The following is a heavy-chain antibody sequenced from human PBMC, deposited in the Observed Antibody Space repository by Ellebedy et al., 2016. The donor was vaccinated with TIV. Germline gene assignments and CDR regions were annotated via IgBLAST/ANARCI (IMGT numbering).Heavy chain of an antibody. CDR3: ARVVIAAASRWFDP. V-gene: IGHV3-74*01. Sequence: GESLKISCAASGFTFSSYWMHWVRQAPGKGLVWVSRINSDGSSTSYADSVKGRFTISSDNAKNTLYLQMNSLRDEDTAVYSCARVVIAAASRWFDPWGQGTLVTVSS. J-gene: IGHJ5*02. D-gene: IGHD6-13*01. CDR2: INSDGSST. CDR1: GFTFSSYW.